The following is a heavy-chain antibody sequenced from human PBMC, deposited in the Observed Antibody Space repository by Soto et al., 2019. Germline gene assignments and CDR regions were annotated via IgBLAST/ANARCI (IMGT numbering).Heavy chain of an antibody. CDR1: GYSFNNYG. J-gene: IGHJ4*02. V-gene: IGHV1-18*01. D-gene: IGHD3-22*01. Sequence: ASVKVSCKASGYSFNNYGVSWVRQAPGQGLEWMGWISAYNGNTHFAQRLQGRVTMTTDASTSTVYMELRSLRSDDTAVYYCAGEAFNYYESSGYYYVLDYWGQGTLVTVSS. CDR3: AGEAFNYYESSGYYYVLDY. CDR2: ISAYNGNT.